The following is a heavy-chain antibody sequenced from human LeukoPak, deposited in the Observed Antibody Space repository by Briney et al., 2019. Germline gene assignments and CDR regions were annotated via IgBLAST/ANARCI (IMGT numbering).Heavy chain of an antibody. CDR2: ISGSGGST. CDR1: GFTFSSYG. V-gene: IGHV3-23*01. Sequence: GGSLRLSCAASGFTFSSYGMSWVRQAPGKGLEWVSAISGSGGSTYYADSVKGRFTISRDNSKNTLYLQMNSLRAEDTAVYYCAKYGLGSGIQVWGDFGMDVWGQGTTVTVSS. D-gene: IGHD5-18*01. CDR3: AKYGLGSGIQVWGDFGMDV. J-gene: IGHJ6*02.